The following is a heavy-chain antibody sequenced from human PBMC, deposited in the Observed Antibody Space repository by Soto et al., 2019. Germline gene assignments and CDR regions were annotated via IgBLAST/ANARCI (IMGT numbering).Heavy chain of an antibody. Sequence: GGSLRLSCAASGFTFSSYAMSWVRQAPGKGLEWVSAISGSGGSTYYADSVKGRFTISRDNSKNTLYLQMNSLRAEDTAVYYCAKFDLTEYYYDSSGHRIDYWGQGTLVTVSS. CDR1: GFTFSSYA. CDR3: AKFDLTEYYYDSSGHRIDY. V-gene: IGHV3-23*01. J-gene: IGHJ4*02. CDR2: ISGSGGST. D-gene: IGHD3-22*01.